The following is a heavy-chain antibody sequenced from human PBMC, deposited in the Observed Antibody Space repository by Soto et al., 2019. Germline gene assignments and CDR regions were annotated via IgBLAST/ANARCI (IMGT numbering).Heavy chain of an antibody. CDR3: AKAIDSSGPYDY. D-gene: IGHD6-19*01. Sequence: GGSLRLSCAASGFTFSSYGMHWVRQAPGKGLEWVAVISYDGSNKYYADSVKGRFTISRDNSKNTLYLQMNSLRAEDTAVYHCAKAIDSSGPYDYWGQGTLVTVSS. CDR2: ISYDGSNK. J-gene: IGHJ4*02. CDR1: GFTFSSYG. V-gene: IGHV3-30*18.